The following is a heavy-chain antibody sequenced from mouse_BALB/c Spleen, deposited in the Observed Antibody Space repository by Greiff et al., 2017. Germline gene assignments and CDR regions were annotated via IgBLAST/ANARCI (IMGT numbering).Heavy chain of an antibody. CDR1: GFTFSSFG. V-gene: IGHV5-17*02. CDR3: ASRGLYAMDY. D-gene: IGHD2-4*01. CDR2: ISSGSSTI. J-gene: IGHJ4*01. Sequence: EVQGVESGGGLVQPGGSRKLSCAASGFTFSSFGMHWVRQAPEKGLEWVAYISSGSSTIYYADTVKGRFTISRDNPKNTLFLQMTSLRSEDTAMYYCASRGLYAMDYWGQGTSVAVSS.